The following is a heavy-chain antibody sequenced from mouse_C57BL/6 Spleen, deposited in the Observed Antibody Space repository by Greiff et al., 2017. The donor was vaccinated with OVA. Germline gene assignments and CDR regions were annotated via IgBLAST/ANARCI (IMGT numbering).Heavy chain of an antibody. CDR2: IDPSTGGT. CDR1: GYTFTDYE. J-gene: IGHJ3*01. V-gene: IGHV1-15*01. Sequence: QVQLQQPGAELVRPGASVTLSCKASGYTFTDYEMHWVKQTPVHGLEWIGAIDPSTGGTAYNQKFKGKAILTADKSSSTAYMELRSLTSEDSAVYYCARECYDYDEGAWFAYWGQGTLVTVSA. D-gene: IGHD2-4*01. CDR3: ARECYDYDEGAWFAY.